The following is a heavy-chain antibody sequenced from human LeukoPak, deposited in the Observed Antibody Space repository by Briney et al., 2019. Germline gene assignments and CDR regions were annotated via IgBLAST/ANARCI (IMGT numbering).Heavy chain of an antibody. D-gene: IGHD3-22*01. J-gene: IGHJ5*02. Sequence: GGSLRLSCAASGFTFSSYSMNWVRQAPGKGLEWVSSISSSSSYIYYADSVKGRFTISRDNAKNSLYLQMNSLRAEDTAVYYCARDPLDYYDSSGYSDNWFDPWGQGTLVTVSS. CDR3: ARDPLDYYDSSGYSDNWFDP. CDR1: GFTFSSYS. V-gene: IGHV3-21*01. CDR2: ISSSSSYI.